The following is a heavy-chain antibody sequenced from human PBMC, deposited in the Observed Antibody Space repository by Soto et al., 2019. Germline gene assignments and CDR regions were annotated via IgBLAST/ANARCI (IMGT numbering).Heavy chain of an antibody. CDR3: AHKGQLVGDWFDP. CDR2: IYWNGDK. CDR1: GFSLSTVGVG. D-gene: IGHD6-6*01. V-gene: IGHV2-5*01. Sequence: QITLKESGPTLVKPTQTLTLTCTFSGFSLSTVGVGVGWIRQPPGKALQWLALIYWNGDKYYSPSLTNRLTITKDTSKHQVVLTMTDMDPVAAGTFCCAHKGQLVGDWFDPWGQGTLVNVSS. J-gene: IGHJ5*02.